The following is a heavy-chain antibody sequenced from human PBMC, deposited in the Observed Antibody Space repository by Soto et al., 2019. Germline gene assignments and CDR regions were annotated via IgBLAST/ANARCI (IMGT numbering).Heavy chain of an antibody. J-gene: IGHJ4*02. V-gene: IGHV3-7*01. Sequence: GGSLRLSCAASGFTFSSYWMSWVRQAPGKGLEWVANIKQDGSEKYYVDSVKGRFTISRDNAKNSLYLQMNSLRAEDAAVYYCARDFKLGDLGYFDYWGQGTLVTVSS. CDR2: IKQDGSEK. CDR3: ARDFKLGDLGYFDY. CDR1: GFTFSSYW. D-gene: IGHD3-10*01.